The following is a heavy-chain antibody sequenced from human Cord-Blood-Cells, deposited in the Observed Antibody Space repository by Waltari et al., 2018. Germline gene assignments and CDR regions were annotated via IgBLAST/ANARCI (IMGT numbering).Heavy chain of an antibody. CDR2: ISYDGSNK. D-gene: IGHD7-27*01. Sequence: QVQLVESGGGVVQPGRSLRLSCAASGFTFSSYGMHWVRQAPGKGVEWVAVISYDGSNKYYADSVKGRFTISRDNSKNTLYLQMNSLRAEDTAVYYCAKVISGDQGYGMDVWGQGTTVTVSS. J-gene: IGHJ6*02. V-gene: IGHV3-30*18. CDR3: AKVISGDQGYGMDV. CDR1: GFTFSSYG.